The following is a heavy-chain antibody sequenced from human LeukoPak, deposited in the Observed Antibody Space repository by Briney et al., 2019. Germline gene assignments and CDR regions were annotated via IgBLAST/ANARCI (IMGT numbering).Heavy chain of an antibody. D-gene: IGHD1-26*01. CDR1: GFTFSSYG. CDR2: ISYDGSNK. J-gene: IGHJ6*02. V-gene: IGHV3-30*18. CDR3: AKDRRGWYYGTDV. Sequence: GGSLRLSCAASGFTFSSYGMHWVRQAPGKGLEWVAVISYDGSNKYHADSVKGRFIISRDNSKNTLYLQMNSLRAEDTAVYYCAKDRRGWYYGTDVWGQGTTVIVSS.